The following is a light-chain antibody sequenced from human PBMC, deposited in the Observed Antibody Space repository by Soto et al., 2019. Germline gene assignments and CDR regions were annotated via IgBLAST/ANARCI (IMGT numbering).Light chain of an antibody. Sequence: EIVLTQSPGTLSLSPGERATLSCRASQSVSSSYLAWYQQKPGQAPRLLIYGASVRATGIPDRFSGSGSGTDFTLTISRLEPEDFAVYYCHQYGSSRGFTFGPGTKVDIK. CDR1: QSVSSSY. J-gene: IGKJ3*01. V-gene: IGKV3-20*01. CDR3: HQYGSSRGFT. CDR2: GAS.